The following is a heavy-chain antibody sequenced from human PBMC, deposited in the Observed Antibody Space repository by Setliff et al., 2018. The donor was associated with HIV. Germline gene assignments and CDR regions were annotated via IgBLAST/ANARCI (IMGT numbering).Heavy chain of an antibody. J-gene: IGHJ6*02. CDR3: ARDSSGWMGLVGDYYYYGMDV. CDR1: GYTFTSDY. CDR2: INPAGNPT. V-gene: IGHV1-46*01. D-gene: IGHD6-19*01. Sequence: GASVKVSCKASGYTFTSDYIHWVRQAPGQGLEWMGIINPAGNPTSYAQKFQGRVTITADESTSTAYMELSSLRSEDTAVYYCARDSSGWMGLVGDYYYYGMDVWGQGTTVTVSS.